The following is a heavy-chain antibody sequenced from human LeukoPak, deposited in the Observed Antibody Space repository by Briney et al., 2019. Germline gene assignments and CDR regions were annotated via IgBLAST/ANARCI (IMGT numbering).Heavy chain of an antibody. V-gene: IGHV3-74*01. Sequence: GGPLRLSCAASGFTFSSYWMHWVRHARGKGLVWVSRINTDGSSTSYADSVKGRFTISRDNAKNTLYLQMNRLSAEDTALYYSARDFSGWRYWGQGTLVTVSS. CDR2: INTDGSST. CDR3: ARDFSGWRY. J-gene: IGHJ4*02. D-gene: IGHD6-19*01. CDR1: GFTFSSYW.